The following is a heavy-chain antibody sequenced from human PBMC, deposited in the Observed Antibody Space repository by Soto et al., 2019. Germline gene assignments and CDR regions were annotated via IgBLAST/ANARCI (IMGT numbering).Heavy chain of an antibody. V-gene: IGHV3-23*01. Sequence: EVQLLESGGGLVQPGGSLRLSCAASGFTFSSYAMSWVRQAPGKGLEWVSAISGSGGSTYYADSVKGRFTISRDNSKNTVYLPMNRPKARETGGLFCAEGGMVWGAFQLQLGIEGRGQGTTVTVSS. CDR2: ISGSGGST. CDR3: AEGGMVWGAFQLQLGIEG. J-gene: IGHJ6*02. CDR1: GFTFSSYA. D-gene: IGHD3-10*01.